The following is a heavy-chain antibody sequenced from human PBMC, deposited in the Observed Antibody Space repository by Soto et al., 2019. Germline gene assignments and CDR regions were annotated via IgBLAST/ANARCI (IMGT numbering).Heavy chain of an antibody. CDR3: ARRYGYYFDY. D-gene: IGHD4-17*01. V-gene: IGHV4-59*08. J-gene: IGHJ4*02. Sequence: SETLSVTCTVWGGSISSYYWSWIRQPPGKGLEWIGYIYYSGSTNYNPSLKSRVTISVGTSKNQLSLKLSSVTAADTAVYYCARRYGYYFDYWGQGTLVTVSS. CDR1: GGSISSYY. CDR2: IYYSGST.